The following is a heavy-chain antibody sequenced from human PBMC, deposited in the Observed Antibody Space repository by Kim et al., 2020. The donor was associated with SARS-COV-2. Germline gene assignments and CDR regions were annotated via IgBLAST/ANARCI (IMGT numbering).Heavy chain of an antibody. Sequence: GGSLRLSCAASGFTFDDYAMHWVRQAPGKGLEWVSGISWNSGSIGYADSVKGRFTISRDNAKNSLYLQMNSLRAEDMALYYCAKDMANCGGDCYSGERYYDYWGQGTLVTVSS. CDR2: ISWNSGSI. CDR1: GFTFDDYA. J-gene: IGHJ4*02. V-gene: IGHV3-9*03. D-gene: IGHD2-21*02. CDR3: AKDMANCGGDCYSGERYYDY.